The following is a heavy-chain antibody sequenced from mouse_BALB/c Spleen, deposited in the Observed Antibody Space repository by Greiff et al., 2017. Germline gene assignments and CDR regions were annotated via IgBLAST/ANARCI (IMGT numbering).Heavy chain of an antibody. Sequence: DVMLVESGGDLVKPGGSLKLSCAASGFTFSSYGMSWVRQTPDKRLEWVATISSGGSYTYYPDSVKGRFTISRDNAKNTLYLQMGSPKSEDTAREYCAEAGRVAYWGQGTLVTVSA. CDR3: AEAGRVAY. CDR1: GFTFSSYG. J-gene: IGHJ3*01. V-gene: IGHV5-6*02. D-gene: IGHD4-1*01. CDR2: ISSGGSYT.